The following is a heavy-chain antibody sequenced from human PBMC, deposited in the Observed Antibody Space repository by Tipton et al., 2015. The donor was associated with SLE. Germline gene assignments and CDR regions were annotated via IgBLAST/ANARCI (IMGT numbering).Heavy chain of an antibody. CDR2: LTRSGGA. Sequence: TLSLTCAAYSRSLSDAWWGWIRQPPGKGLEWIGELTRSGGANYNPSLRSRVTISGARSKNQFSLNLRFMTAADTAVYYCARPRRARDYTTSAAYYLDFWGQGTLVTVSS. CDR3: ARPRRARDYTTSAAYYLDF. CDR1: SRSLSDAW. V-gene: IGHV4-34*01. J-gene: IGHJ4*02. D-gene: IGHD2-2*02.